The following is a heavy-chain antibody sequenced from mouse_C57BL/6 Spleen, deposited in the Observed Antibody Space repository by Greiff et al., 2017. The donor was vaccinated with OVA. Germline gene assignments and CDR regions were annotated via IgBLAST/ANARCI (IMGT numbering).Heavy chain of an antibody. J-gene: IGHJ4*01. V-gene: IGHV1-50*01. CDR3: ARTAQATYYAMDY. Sequence: QVQLQQPGAELVKPGASVKLSCKASGYTFTSYWMQWVKQRPGQGLEWIGEIDPSDSYTNYNQKFKGKATLTVDTSSSTAYMQLSSLTSEDSAVYYCARTAQATYYAMDYWGQGTSVTVSS. CDR1: GYTFTSYW. D-gene: IGHD3-2*02. CDR2: IDPSDSYT.